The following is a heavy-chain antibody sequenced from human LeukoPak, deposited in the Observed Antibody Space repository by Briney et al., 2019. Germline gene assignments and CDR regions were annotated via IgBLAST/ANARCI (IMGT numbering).Heavy chain of an antibody. Sequence: ASVKVSCKASGGTFSSYAISWVRQGPGQGLEWMGYISPYNGNTRSAQNLQGRLTMTTDTSTSAAYMELRSLRSDDTAMYYCAREGTYSGSYYEDYWGQGTLVIVSS. CDR3: AREGTYSGSYYEDY. D-gene: IGHD1-26*01. CDR1: GGTFSSYA. J-gene: IGHJ4*02. CDR2: ISPYNGNT. V-gene: IGHV1-18*01.